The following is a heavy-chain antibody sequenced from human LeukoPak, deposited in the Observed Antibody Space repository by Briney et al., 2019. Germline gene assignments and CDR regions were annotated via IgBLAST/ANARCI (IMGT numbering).Heavy chain of an antibody. CDR3: ARVASSHTSKYYYYYYYMDV. CDR1: GGSISSYY. Sequence: SETLSLTCTVSGGSISSYYWGWIRQPPGKGLEWIGSIYYSGSTYYNPSLKSRVTISVDTSKNQFSLKLSSVTAADTAVYYCARVASSHTSKYYYYYYYMDVWGKGTTVTVSS. CDR2: IYYSGST. J-gene: IGHJ6*03. V-gene: IGHV4-39*07.